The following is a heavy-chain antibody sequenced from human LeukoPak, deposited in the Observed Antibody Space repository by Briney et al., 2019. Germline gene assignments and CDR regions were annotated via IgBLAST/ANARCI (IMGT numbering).Heavy chain of an antibody. CDR2: ISSSGSTI. CDR3: AKDRAMAGKEFDY. Sequence: GGSLRLSCAASGFTFSTYEMNWVRQAPGKGLEWVSYISSSGSTIYYADSVKGRFTISRDNAKNSLYLQMNSLRAEDTAVYYCAKDRAMAGKEFDYWGQGTLVTVSS. CDR1: GFTFSTYE. V-gene: IGHV3-48*03. D-gene: IGHD6-19*01. J-gene: IGHJ4*02.